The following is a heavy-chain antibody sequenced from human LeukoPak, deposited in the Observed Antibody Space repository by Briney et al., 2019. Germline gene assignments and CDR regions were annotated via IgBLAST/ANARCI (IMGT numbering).Heavy chain of an antibody. V-gene: IGHV1-46*01. D-gene: IGHD6-13*01. CDR2: INPSGGST. CDR3: ARDSGMKQQLDYFDY. J-gene: IGHJ4*02. CDR1: GYTFTRYY. Sequence: GASVKVSCKASGYTFTRYYMHWVRQAPGQGLEWMGIINPSGGSTSYTQKFQGRVAMTRDTSTSTVYMELSSLRSEDTAVYYCARDSGMKQQLDYFDYWGQGTLVTVSS.